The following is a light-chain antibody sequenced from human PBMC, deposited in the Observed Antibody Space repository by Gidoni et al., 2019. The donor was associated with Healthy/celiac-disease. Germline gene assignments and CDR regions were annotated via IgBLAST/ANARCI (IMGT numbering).Light chain of an antibody. CDR3: LQDYNYPWT. CDR2: AAS. V-gene: IGKV1-6*01. CDR1: PGIRND. J-gene: IGKJ1*01. Sequence: IHMTQSPSSLSASVGDRLTITWLASPGIRNDLGWYQQKPGQAPKLLIYAASSLQCGVPTRFSGSGSGTDFTLTISSLQPEDFATYYCLQDYNYPWTFGEGTKVEIK.